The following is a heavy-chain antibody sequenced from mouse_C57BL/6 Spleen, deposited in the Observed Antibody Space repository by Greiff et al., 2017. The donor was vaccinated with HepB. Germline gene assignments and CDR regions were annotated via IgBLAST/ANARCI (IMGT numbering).Heavy chain of an antibody. CDR1: GYSFTGYY. CDR2: INPSTGGT. V-gene: IGHV1-42*01. D-gene: IGHD2-3*01. Sequence: VQLQQSGPELVKPGASVKISCKASGYSFTGYYMNWVKQSPEKSLEWIGEINPSTGGTTYNQKFKAKATLTVDKSSSTAYMQLKSLTSEDSAVYYCARSGRDGYWFAYWGQGTLVTVSA. CDR3: ARSGRDGYWFAY. J-gene: IGHJ3*01.